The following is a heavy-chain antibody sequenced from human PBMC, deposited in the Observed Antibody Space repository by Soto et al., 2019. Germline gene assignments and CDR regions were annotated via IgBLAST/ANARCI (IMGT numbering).Heavy chain of an antibody. Sequence: PGGSLRLSCAASGFTFSSYAMSWVRQAPGKGLEWVSGISGSGDSTYYADSVKGRFTISRDNSRNTLYLQMNSLRAEDTAIYYCAKDQNTVMVNWFDPWGQGTLVTVSS. D-gene: IGHD5-18*01. J-gene: IGHJ5*02. V-gene: IGHV3-23*01. CDR2: ISGSGDST. CDR3: AKDQNTVMVNWFDP. CDR1: GFTFSSYA.